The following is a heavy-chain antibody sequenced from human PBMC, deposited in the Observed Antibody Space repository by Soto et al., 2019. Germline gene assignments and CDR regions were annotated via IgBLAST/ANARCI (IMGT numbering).Heavy chain of an antibody. J-gene: IGHJ4*02. CDR3: ARIIAARRKYYFYY. CDR1: GYTFTGYY. Sequence: ASVKVSCKASGYTFTGYYMHWVRQAPGQGLEWMGWINPNSGGTNYAQKFQGRVTMTRDTSISTAYMELSRLRSEDTAVYYCARIIAARRKYYFYYWGPGTLVTVSS. V-gene: IGHV1-2*02. CDR2: INPNSGGT. D-gene: IGHD6-6*01.